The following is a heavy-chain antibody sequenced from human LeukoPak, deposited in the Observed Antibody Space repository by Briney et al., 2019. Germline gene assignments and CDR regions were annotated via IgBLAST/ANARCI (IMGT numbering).Heavy chain of an antibody. J-gene: IGHJ4*02. Sequence: GGSLRLSCAASGFTFSSYAMSCVRQTPGKGLEWVSLISGCGGSTYYADSVKGRFTISRDNSKNTLYLQMNSLRAEDTAVYFCAKGYCASATCYARFEYWGQGTLVTVSS. CDR2: ISGCGGST. D-gene: IGHD2-2*01. V-gene: IGHV3-23*01. CDR3: AKGYCASATCYARFEY. CDR1: GFTFSSYA.